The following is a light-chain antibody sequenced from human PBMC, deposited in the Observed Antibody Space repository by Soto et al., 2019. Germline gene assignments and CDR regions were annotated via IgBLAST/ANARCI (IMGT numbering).Light chain of an antibody. Sequence: EIVLTQSPGTLSLSPGEGATLSCRASQSVSSNYLAWYQQKPGQPPRLLISDASSRATGIPDRFSGSGSGTDFTLTISGLEPEDFAVYYCQHYGRSPPSWTFGQGTKVEI. CDR3: QHYGRSPPSWT. CDR2: DAS. J-gene: IGKJ1*01. V-gene: IGKV3-20*01. CDR1: QSVSSNY.